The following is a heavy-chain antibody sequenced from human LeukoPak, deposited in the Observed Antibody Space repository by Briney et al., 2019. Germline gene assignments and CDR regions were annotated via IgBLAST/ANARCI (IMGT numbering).Heavy chain of an antibody. CDR3: PTDLAPPYFYDSSGYRVDY. CDR1: GFTFSNAW. D-gene: IGHD3-22*01. V-gene: IGHV3-15*01. J-gene: IGHJ4*02. Sequence: NPGGSLRLSCAASGFTFSNAWMSWVRQAPGKGLEWVGRIRGKTDGGTTEYAASVKGRFTISRDDSKNPLYVQMNSLKTEDPAVYYCPTDLAPPYFYDSSGYRVDYWGQGTLVTVSS. CDR2: IRGKTDGGTT.